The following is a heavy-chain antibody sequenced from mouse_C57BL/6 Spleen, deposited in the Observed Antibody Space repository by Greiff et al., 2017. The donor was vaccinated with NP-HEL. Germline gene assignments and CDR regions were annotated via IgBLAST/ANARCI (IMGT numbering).Heavy chain of an antibody. J-gene: IGHJ3*01. CDR2: IYPGDGDT. V-gene: IGHV1-80*01. D-gene: IGHD2-5*01. Sequence: QVHVKQSGAELVKPGASVKISCKASGYAFSSYWMNWVKQRPGKGLEWIGQIYPGDGDTNYNGKFKGKATLTADKSSSTAYMQLSSLTSEDSAVYFCARERDYSKGFAYWGQGTLVTVSA. CDR3: ARERDYSKGFAY. CDR1: GYAFSSYW.